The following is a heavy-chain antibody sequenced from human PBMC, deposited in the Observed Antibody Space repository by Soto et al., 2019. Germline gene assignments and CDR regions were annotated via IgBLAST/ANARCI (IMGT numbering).Heavy chain of an antibody. CDR2: ISGSAGST. CDR1: GFTFSHYA. Sequence: GGSLRLSCATSGFTFSHYAMAWVRQAPGRGLEWVSSISGSAGSTYYADSVRGRFTISRDNSKNMVYLQMNNLRADDTAVYHCAKAPWELLQLDSWGQGTLVTVSS. D-gene: IGHD1-26*01. J-gene: IGHJ4*02. V-gene: IGHV3-23*01. CDR3: AKAPWELLQLDS.